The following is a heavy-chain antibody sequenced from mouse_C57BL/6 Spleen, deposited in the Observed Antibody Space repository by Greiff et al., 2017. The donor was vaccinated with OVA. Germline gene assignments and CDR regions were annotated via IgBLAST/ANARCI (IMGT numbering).Heavy chain of an antibody. CDR2: IDPEDGET. Sequence: EVQVVESGAELVKPGASVKLSCTASGFNIKDYYMHWVKQRTEQGLEWIGRIDPEDGETKYAPKFQGKATITADTSSNTAYLQLSSLTSEDTAVYYCAEGTTVVADWYFDVWGTGTTVTVSS. CDR3: AEGTTVVADWYFDV. CDR1: GFNIKDYY. V-gene: IGHV14-2*01. J-gene: IGHJ1*03. D-gene: IGHD1-1*01.